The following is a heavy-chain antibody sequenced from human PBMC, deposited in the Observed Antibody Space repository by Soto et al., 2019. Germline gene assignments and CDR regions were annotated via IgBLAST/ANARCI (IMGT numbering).Heavy chain of an antibody. J-gene: IGHJ6*02. CDR2: IHVSGST. CDR1: GGSISSGSYQ. V-gene: IGHV4-61*01. CDR3: ARDGHGMDV. Sequence: PSETLSLTCTVSGGSISSGSYQLTWIRQPPGKGLEWIGYIHVSGSTNDNPSLKGRVTMSIDTSKNQFSLKLSSVTAADTAVYYCARDGHGMDVWGQGNKVTVSS.